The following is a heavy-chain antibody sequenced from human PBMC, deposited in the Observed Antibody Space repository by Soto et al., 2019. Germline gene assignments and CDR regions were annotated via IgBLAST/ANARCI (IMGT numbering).Heavy chain of an antibody. J-gene: IGHJ5*02. Sequence: SETLSLTCTVSGGSISSSSYYWGWIRQPPGKGLEWIGSIYYSGSTYYNPSLKSRVTISVATSKNQFSLKLSSVTAADTAVYYCASLHDYGDHGWFDPWGQGTLVTVSS. CDR3: ASLHDYGDHGWFDP. CDR2: IYYSGST. D-gene: IGHD4-17*01. CDR1: GGSISSSSYY. V-gene: IGHV4-39*01.